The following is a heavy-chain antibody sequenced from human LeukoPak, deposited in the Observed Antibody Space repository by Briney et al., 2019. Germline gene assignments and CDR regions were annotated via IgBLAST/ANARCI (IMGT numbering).Heavy chain of an antibody. CDR2: INAGNGNS. Sequence: ASVKVSCKASGYTFSSYAIHWVRQAPGQGLEWMGWINAGNGNSKYSQKFQGRVTMTRDRSTDTVTMELSSLTSDDTAVYYCARTLYDVLSGFDFWGQGTLVTVSA. D-gene: IGHD3-3*01. CDR1: GYTFSSYA. J-gene: IGHJ4*01. CDR3: ARTLYDVLSGFDF. V-gene: IGHV1-3*01.